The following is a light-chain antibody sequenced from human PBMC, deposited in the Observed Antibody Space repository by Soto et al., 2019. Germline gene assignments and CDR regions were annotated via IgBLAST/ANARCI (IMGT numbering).Light chain of an antibody. CDR3: QQYSTYTPRT. V-gene: IGKV1-5*03. J-gene: IGKJ1*01. CDR1: QSISIW. Sequence: DTQTTQPPSTLSASSRDRVTITPRASQSISIWLAWYQQKPGKAPKILIYKASSLESGVPSRFSGSGSGTEFTLTISSLQPDDFATYYCQQYSTYTPRTFGQGTKV. CDR2: KAS.